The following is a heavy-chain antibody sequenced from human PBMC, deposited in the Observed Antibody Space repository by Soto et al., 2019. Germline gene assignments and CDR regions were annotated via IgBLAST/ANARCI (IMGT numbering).Heavy chain of an antibody. J-gene: IGHJ4*02. D-gene: IGHD2-21*02. V-gene: IGHV4-31*03. CDR2: IYFTGAT. CDR3: ASIPRRGYSYGIDY. CDR1: GASISSGTSY. Sequence: QVQLQESGPGLVKPSQTLSLTCNVSGASISSGTSYWTWIRQHPGEGLEWIGHIYFTGATYSNPSLRSRLTMSVDTSKNQFSLKLTSVTAADTVTYYCASIPRRGYSYGIDYWGQGTLVTVSS.